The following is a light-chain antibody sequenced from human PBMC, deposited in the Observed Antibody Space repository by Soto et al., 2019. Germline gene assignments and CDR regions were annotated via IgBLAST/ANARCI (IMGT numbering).Light chain of an antibody. V-gene: IGKV1-39*01. CDR1: ENIRDF. J-gene: IGKJ2*03. CDR2: EAS. Sequence: DIQMTQSPSSLSASVGDRVTISCRASENIRDFLNWYQQKPGKAPKLLMFEASTLQSGVPSRFSGGGSGADFTLTISSLQPEDFATYFCQQSDGTPPSFGQGTKLEIK. CDR3: QQSDGTPPS.